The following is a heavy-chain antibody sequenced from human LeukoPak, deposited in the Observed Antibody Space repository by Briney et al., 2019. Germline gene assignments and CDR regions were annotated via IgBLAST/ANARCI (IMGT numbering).Heavy chain of an antibody. CDR2: IWYDGSNK. CDR1: AFTFSHYG. V-gene: IGHV3-33*06. J-gene: IGHJ5*02. D-gene: IGHD6-25*01. CDR3: AKGGYSDGRFDP. Sequence: PGGSLRLSCAASAFTFSHYGMHWVRQAPGKGLEWVATIWYDGSNKFYADSVKGRFTISRDNSKSTLYLQMNSLRTEDTAVYYCAKGGYSDGRFDPWGQGTLVTVSS.